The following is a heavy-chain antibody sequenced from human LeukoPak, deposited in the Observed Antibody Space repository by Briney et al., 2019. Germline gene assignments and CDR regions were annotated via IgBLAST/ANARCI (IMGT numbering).Heavy chain of an antibody. Sequence: PGGSLRLSCAVSGFTFNTYSMNWVRQAPGKGLEWVSYISSSSDIIYYADSVKGRFTISRDNAKNSLYLQMNSLRAEDTAVYYCARDTRGESDYWGQETLVTVSS. D-gene: IGHD2-2*01. CDR2: ISSSSDII. CDR3: ARDTRGESDY. CDR1: GFTFNTYS. V-gene: IGHV3-48*04. J-gene: IGHJ4*02.